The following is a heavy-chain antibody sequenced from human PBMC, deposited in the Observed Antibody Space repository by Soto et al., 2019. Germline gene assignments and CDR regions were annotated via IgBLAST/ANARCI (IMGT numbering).Heavy chain of an antibody. CDR2: IIPIFGTA. J-gene: IGHJ5*02. Sequence: SVKVSCKASGGTFSSYAISWVRQAPGQGLEWMGGIIPIFGTANYAQKFQGRVTITADESTSTAYMELSSLRSEDTAVYYRARVITMVRGATSGHWFDPWGQGTLVTVSS. CDR1: GGTFSSYA. CDR3: ARVITMVRGATSGHWFDP. V-gene: IGHV1-69*13. D-gene: IGHD3-10*01.